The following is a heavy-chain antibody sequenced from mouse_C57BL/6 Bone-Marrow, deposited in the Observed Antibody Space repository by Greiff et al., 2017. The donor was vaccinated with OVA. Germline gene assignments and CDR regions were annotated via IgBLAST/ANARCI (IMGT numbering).Heavy chain of an antibody. J-gene: IGHJ3*01. CDR3: ARRPVYYGDYSSFAY. CDR1: GYTFTSYG. CDR2: IYPRSGNT. Sequence: VQLQQSGAELARPGASVKLSCKASGYTFTSYGISWVKQRTGQGLEWIGEIYPRSGNTYYNEKFKGKATLTADKSSSTAYMELRSLTSEDSAVYFCARRPVYYGDYSSFAYWGQGTLVTVSA. V-gene: IGHV1-81*01. D-gene: IGHD2-13*01.